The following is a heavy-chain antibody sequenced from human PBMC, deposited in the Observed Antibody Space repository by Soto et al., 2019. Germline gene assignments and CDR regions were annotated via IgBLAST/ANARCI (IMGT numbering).Heavy chain of an antibody. V-gene: IGHV3-15*07. CDR1: GFTFSNAW. J-gene: IGHJ4*02. D-gene: IGHD6-13*01. Sequence: GGSLRLSCAASGFTFSNAWMNWVRQAPGKGLEWVGRIKSKTDGGTTDYAAPVKGRFTISRDDSKNTLYLQMNSLKTEDTAVYYCARDLRYSSSWYYFDYWGQGTLVTVSS. CDR2: IKSKTDGGTT. CDR3: ARDLRYSSSWYYFDY.